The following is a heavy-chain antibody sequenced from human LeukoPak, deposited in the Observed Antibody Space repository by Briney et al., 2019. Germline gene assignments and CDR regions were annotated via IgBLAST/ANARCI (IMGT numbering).Heavy chain of an antibody. J-gene: IGHJ4*02. CDR3: ARGHYGSGDDY. Sequence: PSETLSLTCSVSGDSVTNYYWSWIRQPPGKGLEYIGYIFYRGNSNYSPSLKSRLTMSVDTSRNQLSLKLSSVTAADTAVYYCARGHYGSGDDYWGQGTLVTVSS. CDR2: IFYRGNS. CDR1: GDSVTNYY. D-gene: IGHD3-10*01. V-gene: IGHV4-59*02.